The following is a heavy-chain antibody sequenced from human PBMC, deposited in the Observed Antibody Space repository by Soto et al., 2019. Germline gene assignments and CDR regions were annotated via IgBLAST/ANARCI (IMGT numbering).Heavy chain of an antibody. D-gene: IGHD1-1*01. CDR1: GYTFTSNG. V-gene: IGHV1-18*01. CDR3: ARDLELEHDYYYYYMDF. CDR2: ISADKGNT. J-gene: IGHJ6*03. Sequence: ASVRVSCKASGYTFTSNGISWVRQAPGEGLEWMGWISADKGNTNYAQKLQGRVTMTRDTSTSTVYMELSSLRSEDTAVYYCARDLELEHDYYYYYMDFWGKGTTVTVSS.